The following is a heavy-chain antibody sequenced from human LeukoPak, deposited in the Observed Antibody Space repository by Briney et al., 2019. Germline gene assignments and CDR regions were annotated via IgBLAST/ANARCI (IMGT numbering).Heavy chain of an antibody. CDR1: GYIFTSYA. Sequence: SGYIFTSYAMHWVRQAPGKGLEWVAVISYDGSNKYYADSVKGRFTISRDNSKNTLYLQMNSLRAEDTAVYYCARDRVVVPAAILGYWGQGTLVTVSS. CDR2: ISYDGSNK. V-gene: IGHV3-30-3*01. D-gene: IGHD2-2*02. CDR3: ARDRVVVPAAILGY. J-gene: IGHJ4*02.